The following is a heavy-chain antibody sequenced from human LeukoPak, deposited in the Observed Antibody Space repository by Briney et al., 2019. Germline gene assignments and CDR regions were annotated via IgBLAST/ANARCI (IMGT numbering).Heavy chain of an antibody. CDR2: IYYSGST. D-gene: IGHD4-17*01. Sequence: SETLSLTCTVSGGSISSYYWSWIRQPPGKGLEWIGYIYYSGSTNYNPSLKSRVTISVDTSKNQFSLKLSSVTAPDTAVFYCARGTTMDAFDIWGQGTMVTVSS. CDR1: GGSISSYY. CDR3: ARGTTMDAFDI. V-gene: IGHV4-59*01. J-gene: IGHJ3*02.